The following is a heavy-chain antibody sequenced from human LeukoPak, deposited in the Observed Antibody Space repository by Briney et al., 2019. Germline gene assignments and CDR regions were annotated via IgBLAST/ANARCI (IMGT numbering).Heavy chain of an antibody. CDR3: ARDVDSSMVTNWFDS. CDR1: GGTFSSYS. D-gene: IGHD5-18*01. CDR2: IIVIFGTP. V-gene: IGHV1-69*13. Sequence: SVKLSCKASGGTFSSYSFSWVRQAPGQGLEWLGGIIVIFGTPNYPQKFHGRVTITADESTSTVYMELSSLRSEDTAMYYCARDVDSSMVTNWFDSWGQGTLVTVSS. J-gene: IGHJ5*01.